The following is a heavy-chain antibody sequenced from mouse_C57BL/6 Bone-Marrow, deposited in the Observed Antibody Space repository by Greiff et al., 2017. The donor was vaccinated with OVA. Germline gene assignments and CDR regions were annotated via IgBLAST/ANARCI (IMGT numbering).Heavy chain of an antibody. D-gene: IGHD1-1*01. CDR2: IRSKSNNYAT. CDR3: VIITTKAMDY. CDR1: GFSFNTYA. V-gene: IGHV10-1*01. Sequence: GGGLVQPTGSLKLSCAASGFSFNTYAMNWVRQAPGKGLEWVARIRSKSNNYATYYADSVKDRFTISRDDSESMLYLQMNNLKTEDTAMYYCVIITTKAMDYWGQGTSVTVSS. J-gene: IGHJ4*01.